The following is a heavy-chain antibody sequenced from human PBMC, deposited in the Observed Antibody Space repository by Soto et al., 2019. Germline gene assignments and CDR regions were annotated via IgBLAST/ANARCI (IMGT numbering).Heavy chain of an antibody. D-gene: IGHD1-26*01. CDR3: ARDPHPGIGGSSDY. Sequence: QVQLVESGGGVVQPGRSLRLSCAASGFTFSSYGMHWVRQAPGKGLEWVAVIWYDGSNKYYADSVKGRFTISRDNSKNTLYLQMNSXRAEDTAVYYCARDPHPGIGGSSDYWGQGTLVTVSS. CDR2: IWYDGSNK. CDR1: GFTFSSYG. J-gene: IGHJ4*02. V-gene: IGHV3-33*01.